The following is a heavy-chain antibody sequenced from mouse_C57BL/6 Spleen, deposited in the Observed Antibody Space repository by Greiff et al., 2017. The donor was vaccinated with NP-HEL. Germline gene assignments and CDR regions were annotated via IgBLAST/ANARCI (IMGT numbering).Heavy chain of an antibody. Sequence: QVQLQQSGPGLVQPSQSLSITCTVSGFSLTSYGVHWVRQSPGKGLEWLGVIWSGGSTDYNAAFISRLSISKDNSTSQVFFKMNSLQADDTAIYYCARGGDFDYWGQGTTLTVSS. CDR2: IWSGGST. CDR3: ARGGDFDY. V-gene: IGHV2-2*01. CDR1: GFSLTSYG. J-gene: IGHJ2*01.